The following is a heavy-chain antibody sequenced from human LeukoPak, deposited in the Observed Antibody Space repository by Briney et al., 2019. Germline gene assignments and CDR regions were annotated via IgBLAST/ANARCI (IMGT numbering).Heavy chain of an antibody. CDR3: ARDTGESLTYFDY. Sequence: SQTLSLTCAISGDSVSSNSAFWNWIRQSPSRGLEWLGKTYYRSKWYNDYAESVKSRITINPDTSKNQFSLQLQSVTPADTAVYYCARDTGESLTYFDYWGQGTLVTVSS. CDR1: GDSVSSNSAF. D-gene: IGHD7-27*01. CDR2: TYYRSKWYN. V-gene: IGHV6-1*01. J-gene: IGHJ4*02.